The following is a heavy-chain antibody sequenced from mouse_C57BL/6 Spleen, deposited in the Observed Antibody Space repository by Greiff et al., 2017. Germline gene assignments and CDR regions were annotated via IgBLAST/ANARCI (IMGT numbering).Heavy chain of an antibody. J-gene: IGHJ4*01. CDR1: GFTFSDYG. D-gene: IGHD1-1*01. CDR2: ISSGSSTI. CDR3: ARGSFITTVVPGAMDY. Sequence: EVQLVESGGGLVKPGGSLKLSCAASGFTFSDYGMHWVRQAPEKGLEWVAYISSGSSTIYYADTVKGRFTISRDNAKNSLFLQMTSLRSEDTAMYYCARGSFITTVVPGAMDYWGQGTSVTVSS. V-gene: IGHV5-17*01.